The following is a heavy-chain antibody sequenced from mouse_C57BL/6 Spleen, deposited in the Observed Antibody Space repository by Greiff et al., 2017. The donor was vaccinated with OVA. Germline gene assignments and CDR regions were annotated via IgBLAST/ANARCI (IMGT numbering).Heavy chain of an antibody. J-gene: IGHJ1*03. CDR2: ISYDGSN. CDR1: GYSITSGYY. CDR3: ARDGNWYFDG. V-gene: IGHV3-6*01. D-gene: IGHD1-1*02. Sequence: DVHLVESGPGLVKPSQSLSLTCSVTGYSITSGYYWNWIRQFPGNKLEWMGYISYDGSNNYNPSLKNRISITRDTSKNQFFLKLNSVTTEDTATYYCARDGNWYFDGWGTGTTVTVSS.